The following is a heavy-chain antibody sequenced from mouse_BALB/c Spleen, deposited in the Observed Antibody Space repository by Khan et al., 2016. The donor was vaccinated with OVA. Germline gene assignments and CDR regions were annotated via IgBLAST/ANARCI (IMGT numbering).Heavy chain of an antibody. Sequence: VQLQQSGPELMKPGASVKISCKASGYSFTTYYIHWVIQSHGTSLEWIGYIDPFSGGTTYNQKFKGKATLPVDKSSSTAYIQLTNLTSEDSAFYYGTRHGSVAWFSYWGQGTLVTVSA. V-gene: IGHV1S135*01. CDR2: IDPFSGGT. CDR1: GYSFTTYY. CDR3: TRHGSVAWFSY. J-gene: IGHJ3*01. D-gene: IGHD2-2*01.